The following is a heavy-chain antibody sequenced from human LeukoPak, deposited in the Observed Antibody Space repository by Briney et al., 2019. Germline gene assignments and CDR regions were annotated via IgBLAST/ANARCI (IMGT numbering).Heavy chain of an antibody. CDR2: ISYDGSNK. Sequence: PGGSLRLSCAASGFTFSSYSMSWVRQAPGKGLEWVAVISYDGSNKYYADSVKGRFTISRDNSKNTLYLQMNSLRAEDTAVYYCAKDPFPEAMTYGWFDPWGQGTLVTVSS. CDR3: AKDPFPEAMTYGWFDP. CDR1: GFTFSSYS. V-gene: IGHV3-30*18. D-gene: IGHD2-2*01. J-gene: IGHJ5*02.